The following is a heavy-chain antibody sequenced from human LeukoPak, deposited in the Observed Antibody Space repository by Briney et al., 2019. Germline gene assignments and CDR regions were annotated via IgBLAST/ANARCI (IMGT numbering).Heavy chain of an antibody. J-gene: IGHJ4*02. CDR3: ARGAEYYAIWRGYAGYSDY. CDR1: GYSMNTDTHS. D-gene: IGHD3-3*01. CDR2: IYHRGST. Sequence: SGTLSLTCTVSGYSMNTDTHSWAWIRHPPGNGLEWVGSIYHRGSTYYNPSLRSRVTISLDRSKKKFSLKLTSVTAADTAVYFCARGAEYYAIWRGYAGYSDYWGQGISVTVSS. V-gene: IGHV4-38-2*02.